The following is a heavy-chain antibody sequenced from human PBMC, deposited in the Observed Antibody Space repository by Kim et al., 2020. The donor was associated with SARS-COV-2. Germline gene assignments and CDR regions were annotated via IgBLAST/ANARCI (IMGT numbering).Heavy chain of an antibody. CDR3: ARVPGSSTYYDFWKDYYYYMDV. V-gene: IGHV4-30-4*01. CDR2: IYYSGST. D-gene: IGHD3-3*01. J-gene: IGHJ6*03. CDR1: GGSISSGDYY. Sequence: SETLSLTCTVSGGSISSGDYYWSWIRQPPGKGLEWIGYIYYSGSTYYNPSLKSRVTISVDTSKNQFSLKLSSVTAADTAVYYCARVPGSSTYYDFWKDYYYYMDVWGKGTTVTVSS.